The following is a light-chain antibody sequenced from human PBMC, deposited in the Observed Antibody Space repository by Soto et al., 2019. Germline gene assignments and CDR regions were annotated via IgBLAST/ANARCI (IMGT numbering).Light chain of an antibody. CDR2: EDN. J-gene: IGLJ2*01. V-gene: IGLV6-57*04. CDR1: SGSIASNY. CDR3: QSYDSSNQGVV. Sequence: NFLLTQPHSVSESPGKTVTISCTRSSGSIASNYVQWDQQRPGSAPTTVIYEDNQRPSGVPDRFSGSIDSSSNSASLTISGLKTEDEADYYCQSYDSSNQGVVFGGGTKLTVL.